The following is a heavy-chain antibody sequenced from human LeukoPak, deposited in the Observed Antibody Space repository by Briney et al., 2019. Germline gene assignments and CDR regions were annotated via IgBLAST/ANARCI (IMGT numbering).Heavy chain of an antibody. Sequence: SETLSLTCAVYGVSFSGYYWSWIRQPPGKGLEWIGEINHSGSTNYNPSLKSRVTISVVTSKNQFSLKLSSVTAADTAVYYCASSEFCGGDCYALHWGQGTLVTVSS. D-gene: IGHD2-21*02. V-gene: IGHV4-34*01. J-gene: IGHJ4*02. CDR1: GVSFSGYY. CDR3: ASSEFCGGDCYALH. CDR2: INHSGST.